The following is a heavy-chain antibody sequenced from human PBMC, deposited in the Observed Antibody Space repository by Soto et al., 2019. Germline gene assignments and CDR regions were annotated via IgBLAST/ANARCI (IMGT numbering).Heavy chain of an antibody. CDR2: MNPNSGNT. V-gene: IGHV1-8*01. CDR3: ASPSMSWHTYYYDSSGYCLRHDASDV. J-gene: IGHJ3*01. CDR1: GYTFTSYD. Sequence: ASVNVSCKASGYTFTSYDINWVRQATGQGLEWMGWMNPNSGNTGYAQKFQGRVTMTRNTSISTAYMELSSLRSEDTAVYYCASPSMSWHTYYYDSSGYCLRHDASDVWGQGKRVIVSS. D-gene: IGHD3-22*01.